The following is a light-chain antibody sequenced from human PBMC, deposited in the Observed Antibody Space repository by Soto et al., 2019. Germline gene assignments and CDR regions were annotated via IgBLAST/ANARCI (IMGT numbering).Light chain of an antibody. CDR2: GAS. CDR3: QQLHSWGVT. CDR1: QGIGSY. V-gene: IGKV1-9*01. J-gene: IGKJ4*01. Sequence: DMQLTQSPYFLSASVGDRVTITCRASQGIGSYLAWYQQKPGKAPKLLISGASTLQSGVPSRFSGSGSGTEFTLTISSLQPEDFATYSCQQLHSWGVTFGGGTKVDIK.